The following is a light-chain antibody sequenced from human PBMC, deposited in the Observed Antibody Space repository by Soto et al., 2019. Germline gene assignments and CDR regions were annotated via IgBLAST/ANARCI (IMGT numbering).Light chain of an antibody. V-gene: IGLV1-51*01. J-gene: IGLJ2*01. CDR1: SSNIGNNY. CDR3: GTWDSSLSAVV. Sequence: QSVLTQPPSVSAAPGQKVTMSCSGSSSNIGNNYVSWYQQLPGTAPKLLIYDNNKRPSGIPDRFSGSKSGTSATLGITGLQTGDEADYYCGTWDSSLSAVVFGGGTQLTV. CDR2: DNN.